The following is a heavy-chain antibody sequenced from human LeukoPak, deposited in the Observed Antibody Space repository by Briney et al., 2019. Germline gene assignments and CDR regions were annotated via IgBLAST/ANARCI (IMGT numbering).Heavy chain of an antibody. D-gene: IGHD3-22*01. CDR2: NYSGST. CDR1: GGSLSSSSYY. J-gene: IGHJ4*02. V-gene: IGHV4-39*07. CDR3: ANEDSSGYYS. Sequence: SETLSLTCTVSGGSLSSSSYYWGWIRQPPGKGLEWIGSNYSGSTYYNPSLKSRVTISVDTSKNQFSLKLSSVTAADTAVYYCANEDSSGYYSWGQGTLVTVSS.